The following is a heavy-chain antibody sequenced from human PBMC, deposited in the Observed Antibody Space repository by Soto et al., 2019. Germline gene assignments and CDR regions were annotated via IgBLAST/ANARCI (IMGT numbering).Heavy chain of an antibody. CDR2: ISSTTNYI. Sequence: PGGSLRLSCAASGFTFTRYSMNWVPQAPGKGLEWVSSISSTTNYIYYGDSMKGRFTISRDNAKNSLYLEMNSLRAEDTAVYYCARESEDLTSNFDYWGRGTLVTVSS. CDR3: ARESEDLTSNFDY. J-gene: IGHJ4*02. V-gene: IGHV3-21*06. CDR1: GFTFTRYS.